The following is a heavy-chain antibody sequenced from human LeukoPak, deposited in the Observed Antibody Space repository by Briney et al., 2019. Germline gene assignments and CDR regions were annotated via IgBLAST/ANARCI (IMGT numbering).Heavy chain of an antibody. Sequence: SGGSLRLSCAASGFTFSSYGMHWVRQAPGKGLEWVAFIRYDGSNKYYADSVKGRFTISRDNSKNTLYLQMNSLRAEDTAVYYCAKGRVCSGGSCYSEGPQTYYYYGRDVWGQGTTVTVSS. CDR1: GFTFSSYG. CDR3: AKGRVCSGGSCYSEGPQTYYYYGRDV. CDR2: IRYDGSNK. D-gene: IGHD2-15*01. V-gene: IGHV3-30*02. J-gene: IGHJ6*02.